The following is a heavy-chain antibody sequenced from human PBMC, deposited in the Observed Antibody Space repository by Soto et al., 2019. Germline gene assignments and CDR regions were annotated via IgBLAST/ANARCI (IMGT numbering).Heavy chain of an antibody. V-gene: IGHV4-59*01. J-gene: IGHJ4*02. CDR1: GDSLTSYY. D-gene: IGHD2-8*02. CDR3: ARISYWVKDY. Sequence: TLSLALTVSGDSLTSYYWSWIRQPPGKGLEWIGYIYYSGSTNYNPSLESRVTISADTSKNQFSLNLTSVTAADTAVYYCARISYWVKDYWGQGALVTVSS. CDR2: IYYSGST.